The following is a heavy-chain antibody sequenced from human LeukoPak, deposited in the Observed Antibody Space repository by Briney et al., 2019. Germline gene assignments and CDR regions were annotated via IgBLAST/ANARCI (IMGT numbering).Heavy chain of an antibody. Sequence: ASVKVSCKASGYTFTSYYMHWVRQATGQGLEWMGWMNPNSGNTGYAQKFQGRVTITRNTSISTAYMELSSLRSEDTAVYYCARGPGSLSPIDYWGQGTLVTVSS. CDR3: ARGPGSLSPIDY. J-gene: IGHJ4*02. V-gene: IGHV1-8*03. CDR1: GYTFTSYY. CDR2: MNPNSGNT. D-gene: IGHD3-16*01.